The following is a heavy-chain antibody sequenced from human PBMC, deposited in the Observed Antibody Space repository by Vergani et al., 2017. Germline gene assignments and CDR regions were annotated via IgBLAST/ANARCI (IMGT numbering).Heavy chain of an antibody. CDR2: IHYSENT. D-gene: IGHD6-19*01. J-gene: IGHJ5*02. CDR1: GDSISSGVYY. CDR3: ASDTHSGQRADR. V-gene: IGHV4-61*08. Sequence: QVQLQESGPGLVKPSQTLSLTCSVSGDSISSGVYYWNWIRQHPGKGLEWIGSIHYSENTNYNPSLKTRVTISVDTSKNQFSLTLTSVTAVDTAVYYCASDTHSGQRADRWGQGILVTVTS.